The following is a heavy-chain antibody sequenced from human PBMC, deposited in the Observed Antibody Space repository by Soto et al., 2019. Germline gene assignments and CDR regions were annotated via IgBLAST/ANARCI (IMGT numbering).Heavy chain of an antibody. Sequence: GASVKVSCKASGGTFSSYAISWVRQAPGQGLEWMGGIIPIFGTANYAQKFQGRVTITADESTSTAYMELSSLRSEDTAVYYCARERKGGGHYYDSSGYYWVFDYWGQGTLVTVSS. CDR2: IIPIFGTA. J-gene: IGHJ4*02. CDR1: GGTFSSYA. D-gene: IGHD3-22*01. V-gene: IGHV1-69*13. CDR3: ARERKGGGHYYDSSGYYWVFDY.